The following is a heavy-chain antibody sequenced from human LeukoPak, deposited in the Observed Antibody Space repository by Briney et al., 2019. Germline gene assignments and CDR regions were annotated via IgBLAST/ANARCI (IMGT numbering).Heavy chain of an antibody. V-gene: IGHV3-23*01. Sequence: GASLRLSCAASGFTFSSYAMSWVRQAPGKGLEWVSTISGSGGSTYYADSVKGRFTISRDNSRNTLYPQMNSLRAEDTAVYYCAKDGPTSSEYFQHWGQGTLVTVSS. CDR3: AKDGPTSSEYFQH. CDR2: ISGSGGST. J-gene: IGHJ1*01. CDR1: GFTFSSYA.